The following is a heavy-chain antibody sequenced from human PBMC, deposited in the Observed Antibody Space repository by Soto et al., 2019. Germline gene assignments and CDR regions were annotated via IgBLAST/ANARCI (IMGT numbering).Heavy chain of an antibody. V-gene: IGHV3-13*01. Sequence: GGSLRLSCAASGFTFSSYDMHWVRQATGKGLEWVSAIGTAGDTYYPGSVKGRFTISRENAKNSLYLQMNSLRAGDTAVYYCARGTVAGTPYYYYYMDVWGKGTTVTVSS. J-gene: IGHJ6*03. CDR1: GFTFSSYD. CDR3: ARGTVAGTPYYYYYMDV. D-gene: IGHD6-19*01. CDR2: IGTAGDT.